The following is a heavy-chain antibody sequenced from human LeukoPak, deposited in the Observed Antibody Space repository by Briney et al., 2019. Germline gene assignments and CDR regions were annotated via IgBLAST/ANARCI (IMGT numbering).Heavy chain of an antibody. V-gene: IGHV6-1*01. Sequence: SQTLSLTCAISGDSVSSNSAAWNWIRQSPSRGLEWLGRTYYRSKWYNDYAVSVKSRVIINPGTSKNQFSLQLNSVTPEDTAVYYCARARAPFGSGTYQFDFWGQGTLVTVSS. D-gene: IGHD3-10*01. J-gene: IGHJ4*02. CDR2: TYYRSKWYN. CDR1: GDSVSSNSAA. CDR3: ARARAPFGSGTYQFDF.